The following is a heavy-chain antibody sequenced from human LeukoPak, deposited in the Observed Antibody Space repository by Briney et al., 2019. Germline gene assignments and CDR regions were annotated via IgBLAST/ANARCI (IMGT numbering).Heavy chain of an antibody. J-gene: IGHJ5*02. CDR1: GGSISSYY. V-gene: IGHV4-59*01. CDR3: ARWYSDGWYNWFDP. Sequence: KTSETLSLTCTVSGGSISSYYWSWIRQPPGKGLEWIGYIYYSGSTNYNPSLKSRVTISLDTSKNQFSLRLRSVTAADTAVYYCARWYSDGWYNWFDPWGQGTLVTVSS. D-gene: IGHD6-13*01. CDR2: IYYSGST.